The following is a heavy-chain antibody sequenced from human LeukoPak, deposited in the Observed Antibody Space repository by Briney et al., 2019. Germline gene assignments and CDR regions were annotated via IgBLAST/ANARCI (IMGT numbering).Heavy chain of an antibody. CDR3: ARQGTLEDSYGYVEPSDY. J-gene: IGHJ4*02. CDR1: GYSFTNYW. Sequence: GESLKISCKGSGYSFTNYWIGGVRQMPGKGLEGIGIIYPGDSDTRYSPSFQGQVTISAYKSISTDYLQWSSLKASDTAMYYCARQGTLEDSYGYVEPSDYWGQGTLVTVSS. CDR2: IYPGDSDT. D-gene: IGHD5-18*01. V-gene: IGHV5-51*01.